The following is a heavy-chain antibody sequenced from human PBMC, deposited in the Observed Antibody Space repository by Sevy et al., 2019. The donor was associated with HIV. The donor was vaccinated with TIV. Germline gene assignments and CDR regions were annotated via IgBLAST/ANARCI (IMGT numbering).Heavy chain of an antibody. J-gene: IGHJ4*02. CDR3: ARGQWEHPF. D-gene: IGHD1-26*01. V-gene: IGHV4-34*01. CDR2: IMPSGIT. CDR1: GGSLSGYY. Sequence: SETLTLTCAVYGGSLSGYYWSWIRQPPGKGLEWIGEIMPSGITNYNPSLKSRVSISIDTSKNQFSLKVNSVTAADTAIYYCARGQWEHPFWGQGTQVTVSS.